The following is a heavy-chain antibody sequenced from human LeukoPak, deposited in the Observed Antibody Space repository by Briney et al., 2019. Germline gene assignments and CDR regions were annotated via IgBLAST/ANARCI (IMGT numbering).Heavy chain of an antibody. CDR1: GGSFSGYY. J-gene: IGHJ3*02. CDR2: INHSGST. D-gene: IGHD4-23*01. Sequence: SETLSLTCAVYGGSFSGYYWSWIRQPPGKGLEWIGEINHSGSTNYNPSLKSRVTISVDTSKNQFSLKLSSVTAADTAVYYCARLGTKPYGGNRPIWGQGTMVTVSS. CDR3: ARLGTKPYGGNRPI. V-gene: IGHV4-34*01.